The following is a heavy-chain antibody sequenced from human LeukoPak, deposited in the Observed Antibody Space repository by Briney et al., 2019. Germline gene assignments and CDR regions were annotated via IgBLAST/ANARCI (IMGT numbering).Heavy chain of an antibody. V-gene: IGHV4-34*01. CDR1: GGSFSGYY. J-gene: IGHJ6*03. D-gene: IGHD2-2*01. Sequence: PSETLSLTCAVYGGSFSGYYWSWIRQPPGKGLEWIGEINHSGSTNYNPSLKSRVTISVDTSKNQFSLKLSSVTAADTAVYCCARLGYCSSTSCLNYYYYMDVWGKGTTVTVSS. CDR3: ARLGYCSSTSCLNYYYYMDV. CDR2: INHSGST.